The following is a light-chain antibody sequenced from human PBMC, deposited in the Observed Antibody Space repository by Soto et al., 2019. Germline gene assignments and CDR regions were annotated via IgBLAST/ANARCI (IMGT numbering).Light chain of an antibody. Sequence: QSVLTQPPSVSAAPGQRVTISCTGSSSNIGAGHDVHWYRQLPGTAPKLLIYGNINRPSGVPDRFSGSQSGTSTSLAITGRQAEDEADYYCQSYDSSLSGWVFGGGTKVTVL. V-gene: IGLV1-40*01. CDR3: QSYDSSLSGWV. CDR2: GNI. CDR1: SSNIGAGHD. J-gene: IGLJ2*01.